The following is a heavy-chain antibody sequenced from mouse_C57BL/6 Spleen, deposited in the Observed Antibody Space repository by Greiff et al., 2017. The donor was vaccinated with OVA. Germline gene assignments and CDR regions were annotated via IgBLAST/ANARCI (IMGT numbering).Heavy chain of an antibody. CDR1: GYTFTSYW. J-gene: IGHJ2*01. V-gene: IGHV1-69*01. CDR2: IDPSDSYT. Sequence: QVQLQQPGAELVMPGASVKLSCKASGYTFTSYWMHWVKQRPGQGLEWIGEIDPSDSYTTYNQKFKGKPTLTVDNSSSTAYMQLSSLTSEDSAVYYCARGDFRGDYGGQGTTLTVSS. CDR3: ARGDFRGDY.